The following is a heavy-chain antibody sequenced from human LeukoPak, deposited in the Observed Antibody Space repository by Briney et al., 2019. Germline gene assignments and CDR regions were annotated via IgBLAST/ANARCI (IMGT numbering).Heavy chain of an antibody. CDR1: GDSISSSSYY. D-gene: IGHD3-3*01. CDR2: ISYSGST. J-gene: IGHJ6*03. Sequence: PSETLSLTCTVSGDSISSSSYYWGWIRQPPGKGLEWIGSISYSGSTYYNPSLKSRVTISVDTSKNQFSLKLSSVTAADTAVYYCARDTPYDFWTQSYYYYMDVWGKGTTVTVSS. CDR3: ARDTPYDFWTQSYYYYMDV. V-gene: IGHV4-39*07.